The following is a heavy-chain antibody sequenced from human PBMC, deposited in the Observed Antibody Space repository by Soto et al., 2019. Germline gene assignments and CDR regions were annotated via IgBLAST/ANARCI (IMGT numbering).Heavy chain of an antibody. V-gene: IGHV1-46*01. CDR2: INPSAGRT. J-gene: IGHJ5*02. CDR3: ARGGQCSTSSWGNWFDP. D-gene: IGHD6-6*01. CDR1: GYTFTSYY. Sequence: ASVKVSCKASGYTFTSYYIHWVRQAPGQGLEMMGIINPSAGRTSYAQKLQGRVTMTRDTSTSTVYMELSSLISEDKDVYYCARGGQCSTSSWGNWFDPWGQGTLVTISS.